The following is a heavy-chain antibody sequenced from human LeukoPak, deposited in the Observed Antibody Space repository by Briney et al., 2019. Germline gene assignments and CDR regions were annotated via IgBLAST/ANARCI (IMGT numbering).Heavy chain of an antibody. V-gene: IGHV4-59*01. CDR3: ARAGYSGRNDAFDI. D-gene: IGHD5-12*01. CDR1: GGSISSYY. J-gene: IGHJ3*02. Sequence: SETLSLTCTVSGGSISSYYWSWIRQPPGKGLEWIGYIYYSGSTNYNPSLKSRVTISVDTSKNQFSLKLSSVTAADTAVNYCARAGYSGRNDAFDIWGQGTMVTVSS. CDR2: IYYSGST.